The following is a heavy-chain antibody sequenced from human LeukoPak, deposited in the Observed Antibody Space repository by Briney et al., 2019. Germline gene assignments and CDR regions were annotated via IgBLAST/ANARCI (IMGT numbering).Heavy chain of an antibody. CDR2: IWYDGSNQ. CDR3: ATDRNSGKYYDY. Sequence: GGSLRLSCAASAFTFSSYGMHWVRQAPGKGLEWVAVIWYDGSNQYYVDSVKGRFTVSRDNAKNTLYLQMNSLRAEDTAVYYCATDRNSGKYYDYWGQGTLVTVSS. CDR1: AFTFSSYG. D-gene: IGHD1-26*01. J-gene: IGHJ4*02. V-gene: IGHV3-33*08.